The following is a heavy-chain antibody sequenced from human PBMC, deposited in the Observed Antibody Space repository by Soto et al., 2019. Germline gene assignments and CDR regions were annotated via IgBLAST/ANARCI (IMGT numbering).Heavy chain of an antibody. Sequence: QVQLVQSGAEVKKPGSSVKVSCKASGGTFSSYTISWVRQAPGQGLEWMGRIIPILGIANYAQKFQGRVTITADKSTSTAYMELSSLRSEDTAVYYCARWVAAGTGYFQHWGQGTLVTVSS. CDR1: GGTFSSYT. J-gene: IGHJ1*01. D-gene: IGHD6-13*01. V-gene: IGHV1-69*02. CDR2: IIPILGIA. CDR3: ARWVAAGTGYFQH.